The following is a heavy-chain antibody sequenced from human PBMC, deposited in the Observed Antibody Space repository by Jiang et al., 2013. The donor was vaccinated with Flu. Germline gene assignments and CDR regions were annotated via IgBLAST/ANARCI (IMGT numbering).Heavy chain of an antibody. D-gene: IGHD6-13*01. CDR2: TYYRSKWYT. CDR1: GDSVSSNGAT. J-gene: IGHJ6*02. Sequence: TLSLTCAISGDSVSSNGATWNWIRQSPSRGLEWLGRTYYRSKWYTYYAVSVRGRITISPDTSKNQFSLQLSSVTPDDTAVYYCAKATSTWDGNYFYGVDIWGHGTTVTVSS. V-gene: IGHV6-1*01. CDR3: AKATSTWDGNYFYGVDI.